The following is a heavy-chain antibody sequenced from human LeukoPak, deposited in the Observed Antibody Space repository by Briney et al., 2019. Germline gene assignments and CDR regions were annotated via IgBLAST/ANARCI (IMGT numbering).Heavy chain of an antibody. J-gene: IGHJ4*02. D-gene: IGHD3-10*01. CDR1: GFTFSSYG. V-gene: IGHV3-30*18. CDR2: ISYDGSNK. CDR3: AKDQYSSGIGHFDY. Sequence: PGRSLRLSCAASGFTFSSYGMHWVRQAPGKGLEWVAVISYDGSNKYYADSVKGRFTISRDNSKNTLYLQMNSLRAEDTAVYYCAKDQYSSGIGHFDYWGQGTLVTVSS.